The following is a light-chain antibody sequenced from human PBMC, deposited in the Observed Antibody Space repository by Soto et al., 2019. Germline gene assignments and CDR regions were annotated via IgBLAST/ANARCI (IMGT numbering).Light chain of an antibody. Sequence: EIVLTQSPGTLSLSPGERATVSCTASQSVSSYLAWYQQKPGQAPRLLIHDASNRATGIPARFSGSGSGTDFTLTISSLQPEDFATYYCQQSYSTPWTFGQGTKVDIK. CDR1: QSVSSY. V-gene: IGKV3-11*01. CDR2: DAS. CDR3: QQSYSTPWT. J-gene: IGKJ1*01.